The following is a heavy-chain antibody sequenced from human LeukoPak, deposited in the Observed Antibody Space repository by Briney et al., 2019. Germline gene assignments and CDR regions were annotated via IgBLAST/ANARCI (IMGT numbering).Heavy chain of an antibody. J-gene: IGHJ6*03. CDR1: GGSFSGYY. CDR2: INHSGST. CDR3: ARHPYGSGSYLAYYYYYMDV. Sequence: SETLSLTCAVYGGSFSGYYWSWIRQPPGKGLEWIGEINHSGSTNYNPSLKSRVTISVDTSKNQFSLKLSSVTAADTAVYYCARHPYGSGSYLAYYYYYMDVWGKGTTVTISS. D-gene: IGHD3-10*01. V-gene: IGHV4-34*01.